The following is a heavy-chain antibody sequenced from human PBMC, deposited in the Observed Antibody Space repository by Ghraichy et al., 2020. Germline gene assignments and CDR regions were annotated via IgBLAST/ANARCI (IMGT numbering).Heavy chain of an antibody. Sequence: LSLTCAASGFTFSSYSMNWVRQAPGKGLEWVSSISSSSSYIYYADSVKGRFTISRDNAKNSLYLQMNSLRAEDTAVYYCARELGYCSGGSCYFDYWGQGTLVTVSS. CDR3: ARELGYCSGGSCYFDY. V-gene: IGHV3-21*01. D-gene: IGHD2-15*01. J-gene: IGHJ4*02. CDR2: ISSSSSYI. CDR1: GFTFSSYS.